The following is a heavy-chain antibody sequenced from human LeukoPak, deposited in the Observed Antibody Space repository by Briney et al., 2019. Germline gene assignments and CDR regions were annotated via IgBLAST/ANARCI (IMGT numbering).Heavy chain of an antibody. D-gene: IGHD6-19*01. J-gene: IGHJ4*02. Sequence: GGSLRLSCAASGFTFSSYEMNWVRQAPGKGLEWVSYISSSGSTIYYADSVEGRFTISRDNAKNSLYLQMNSLRAEDTAVYYCARDPSLAVAGFFDYWGQGTLVTVSS. CDR3: ARDPSLAVAGFFDY. CDR1: GFTFSSYE. CDR2: ISSSGSTI. V-gene: IGHV3-48*03.